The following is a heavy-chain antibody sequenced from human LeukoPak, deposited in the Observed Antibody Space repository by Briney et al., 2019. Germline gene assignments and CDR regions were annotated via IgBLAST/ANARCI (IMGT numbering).Heavy chain of an antibody. D-gene: IGHD3-3*01. CDR2: IYYSGST. J-gene: IGHJ4*02. CDR3: ARVWSGPNDY. V-gene: IGHV4-59*01. Sequence: PSETLSLTCTLSGGSISSYYWSWIRQPPGKGLEWIGYIYYSGSTNYNPSLKSRVTISVDTSKNQFSLKLSSVTAADTAVYYCARVWSGPNDYWGQGTLVTVSS. CDR1: GGSISSYY.